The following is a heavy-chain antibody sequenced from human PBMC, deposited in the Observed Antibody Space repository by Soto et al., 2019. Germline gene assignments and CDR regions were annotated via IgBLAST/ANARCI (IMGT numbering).Heavy chain of an antibody. Sequence: ASVKVSCKASGYTFTRSGISWVRQAPGQGLEWMGWISTYNGDTNYAQTFQGRVTMTTDTSTSTVYMQLRSLRSDDTAVYSCARERVAPYYYCGIDVSRQATXVTVSS. CDR2: ISTYNGDT. CDR3: ARERVAPYYYCGIDV. CDR1: GYTFTRSG. J-gene: IGHJ6*02. V-gene: IGHV1-18*01.